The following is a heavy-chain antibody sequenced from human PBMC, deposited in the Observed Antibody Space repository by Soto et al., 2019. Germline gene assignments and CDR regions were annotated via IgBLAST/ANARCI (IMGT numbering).Heavy chain of an antibody. D-gene: IGHD2-2*01. CDR1: GFPFGIYT. J-gene: IGHJ4*02. CDR2: ISSSGTYI. CDR3: AREGKYHEF. V-gene: IGHV3-21*01. Sequence: GGSLRLSCETSGFPFGIYTMNWVRQAPGKGLEWVSSISSSGTYIDYADSVEGRFAISRDDAKNSVFLEMTSLRVDDTAVYYCAREGKYHEFWGQGTLVTVS.